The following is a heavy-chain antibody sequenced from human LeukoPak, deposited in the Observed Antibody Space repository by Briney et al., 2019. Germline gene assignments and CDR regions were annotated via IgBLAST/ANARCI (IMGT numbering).Heavy chain of an antibody. V-gene: IGHV3-30*04. CDR2: ISYDGSNK. CDR1: GFTFSSYA. Sequence: GSLRLSCAASGFTFSSYAMHWVRQAPGKGLEWVAVISYDGSNKYYADSVKGRFTISRDNSKNTLYLQMNSLRAEDTAVYYCARGRGGSYYFDYWGQGTLVTVSS. CDR3: ARGRGGSYYFDY. D-gene: IGHD5-12*01. J-gene: IGHJ4*02.